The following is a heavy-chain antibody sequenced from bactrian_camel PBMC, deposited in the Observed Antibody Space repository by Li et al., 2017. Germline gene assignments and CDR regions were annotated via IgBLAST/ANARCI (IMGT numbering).Heavy chain of an antibody. Sequence: HVQLVESGGGSVQPGGSLRLSCAISGNTYSLNCLGWFRQAPGMEREQVAVFRYTFGRTTYYADSVKGLFTISRDDARNTVYLQMNNLKPEDTAIYYCAADVGSMSGNCQPNYWGQGTQVTVS. V-gene: IGHV3S53*01. D-gene: IGHD6*01. CDR1: GNTYSLNC. CDR3: AADVGSMSGNCQPNY. J-gene: IGHJ4*01. CDR2: FRYTFGRTT.